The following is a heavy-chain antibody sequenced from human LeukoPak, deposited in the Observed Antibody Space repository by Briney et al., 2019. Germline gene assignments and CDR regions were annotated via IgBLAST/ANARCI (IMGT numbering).Heavy chain of an antibody. D-gene: IGHD4-17*01. Sequence: HPGGSLRLSCAASRFTFSNYWMHWVGQAPGKGLVWVSRIISDGSGTTYADSVKGRFTISRDNAKNTLYLQMNSLRAGDTAVYYCARAGDYGDYTTHYFDYWGQGTLVTVSS. V-gene: IGHV3-74*01. CDR3: ARAGDYGDYTTHYFDY. CDR2: IISDGSGT. CDR1: RFTFSNYW. J-gene: IGHJ4*02.